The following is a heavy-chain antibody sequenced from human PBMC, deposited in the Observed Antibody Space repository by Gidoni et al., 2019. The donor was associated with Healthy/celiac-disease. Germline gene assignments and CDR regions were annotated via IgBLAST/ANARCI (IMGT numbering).Heavy chain of an antibody. Sequence: EVQLVESGGGLVQPGGSLRLSCAASGFTVSSNYMSWVRQAPGKGLEWVSVIYSGGSTYYADSVKGRFTISRDNSKNTLYLQMNSLRAEDTAVYYCARDLLYDSSGYYSSYWYFDLWGRGTLVTVSS. D-gene: IGHD3-22*01. J-gene: IGHJ2*01. CDR2: IYSGGST. CDR1: GFTVSSNY. CDR3: ARDLLYDSSGYYSSYWYFDL. V-gene: IGHV3-66*02.